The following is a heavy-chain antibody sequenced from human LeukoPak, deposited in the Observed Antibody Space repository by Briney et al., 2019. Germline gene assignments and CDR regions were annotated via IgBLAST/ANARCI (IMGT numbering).Heavy chain of an antibody. CDR2: ITGSGDTT. Sequence: PTGGSLRLSCAASGFTFSSYAVTWVRQAPGKGLEWVSGITGSGDTTFYADSVKGRFTISRDNSKNTLYLQMHSLRAEDTAVYYCVKDYSTIAAAANPLLDYWGQGALVTVSS. J-gene: IGHJ4*02. V-gene: IGHV3-23*01. CDR3: VKDYSTIAAAANPLLDY. CDR1: GFTFSSYA. D-gene: IGHD6-13*01.